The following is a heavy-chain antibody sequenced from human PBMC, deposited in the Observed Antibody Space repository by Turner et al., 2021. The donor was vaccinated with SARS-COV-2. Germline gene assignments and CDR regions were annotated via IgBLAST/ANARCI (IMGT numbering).Heavy chain of an antibody. CDR1: GCTFTSYD. V-gene: IGHV1-8*03. CDR2: MNPGSGKT. D-gene: IGHD2-2*01. CDR3: ARGGYCSSTSCSPYLYFDL. Sequence: QVQLVQSGAEVKKPGASAMLPWKASGCTFTSYDINWVRQATGQGHGWMGRMNPGSGKTAYEQKFEGRGTITRNTSISTAYMKMGMMGSENTTVYCCARGGYCSSTSCSPYLYFDLWGRGTLVTVSS. J-gene: IGHJ2*01.